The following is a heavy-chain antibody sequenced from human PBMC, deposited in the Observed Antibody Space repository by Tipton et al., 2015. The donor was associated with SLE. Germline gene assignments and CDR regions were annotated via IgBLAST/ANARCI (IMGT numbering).Heavy chain of an antibody. CDR3: ARGGLNYDFWSAYPGGFDS. Sequence: SLRLSCAASGFTFSSYAMHWVRQAPGKGLEWVAVISYDGSNKYYADSVKGRFTISRDNSKNTLYLQMNSLRAEDTAVYYCARGGLNYDFWSAYPGGFDSWGQGTLFTVPS. CDR1: GFTFSSYA. J-gene: IGHJ4*02. CDR2: ISYDGSNK. V-gene: IGHV3-30*04. D-gene: IGHD3-3*01.